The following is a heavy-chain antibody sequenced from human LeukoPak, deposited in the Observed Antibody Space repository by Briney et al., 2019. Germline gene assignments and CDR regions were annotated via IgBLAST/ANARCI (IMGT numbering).Heavy chain of an antibody. V-gene: IGHV3-33*01. Sequence: PGRSLRLSCAASGFTFSSYGMHWVRQAPGKGLEWVAVIWYDGSNKYYADSVKGRFTISRDNSKNTLYLQMNSLRAEDTAAYYCARGGGSYLPYYFDYWGQGTLVTVSS. CDR3: ARGGGSYLPYYFDY. D-gene: IGHD1-26*01. J-gene: IGHJ4*02. CDR2: IWYDGSNK. CDR1: GFTFSSYG.